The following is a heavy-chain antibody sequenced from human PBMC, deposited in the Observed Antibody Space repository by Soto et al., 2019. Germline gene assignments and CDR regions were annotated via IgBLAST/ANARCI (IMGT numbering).Heavy chain of an antibody. V-gene: IGHV1-18*04. Sequence: ASVKVSCKASRSTFTSYGISWVRQAPGQGLEWMGWISGYNGNTKYAQKVPGRVTLTTDKSTSTAYMELRSLRSEDTAVYYCARDTMVHSVGLGTFDLWGQGTAVTVSS. D-gene: IGHD3-10*01. CDR2: ISGYNGNT. CDR1: RSTFTSYG. CDR3: ARDTMVHSVGLGTFDL. J-gene: IGHJ5*02.